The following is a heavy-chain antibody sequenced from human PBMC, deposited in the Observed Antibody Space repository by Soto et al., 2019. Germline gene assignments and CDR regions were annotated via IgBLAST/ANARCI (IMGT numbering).Heavy chain of an antibody. J-gene: IGHJ4*02. CDR3: ARVRDDYGDYPAGDY. D-gene: IGHD4-17*01. CDR2: ISAYNGNT. CDR1: GYTFTSYG. Sequence: ASVKVSCKASGYTFTSYGISWVRQAPGQGLEWMGWISAYNGNTNYAQKLQGRVTMTTDTSTSTAYMELRSLRSDDTAVYYCARVRDDYGDYPAGDYWGQGTLVTVSS. V-gene: IGHV1-18*01.